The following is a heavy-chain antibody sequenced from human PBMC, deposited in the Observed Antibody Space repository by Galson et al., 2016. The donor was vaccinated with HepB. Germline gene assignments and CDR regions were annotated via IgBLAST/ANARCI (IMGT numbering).Heavy chain of an antibody. V-gene: IGHV3-7*01. D-gene: IGHD3-3*01. CDR1: GFTFSNYW. CDR3: ARDGRSEDFNMDV. CDR2: IKQDGSEK. Sequence: SLRLSCAASGFTFSNYWMTWVRQAPGKGLEWVANIKQDGSEKYYVDSVKGRFTISRDNAESSLYLQMNSLRAEDTAVYYCARDGRSEDFNMDVWGKGTTVTVS. J-gene: IGHJ6*03.